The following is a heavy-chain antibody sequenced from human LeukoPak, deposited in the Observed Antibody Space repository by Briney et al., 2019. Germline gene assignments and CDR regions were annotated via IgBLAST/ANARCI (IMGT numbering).Heavy chain of an antibody. D-gene: IGHD2/OR15-2a*01. CDR2: IYNRGST. Sequence: PSETLSLTCTVSGGSVSSNGYFWNWIRQPPGKGLEWIGYIYNRGSTNYNPSLKSRVTISVDTSNNQFSLKLTSVTAEDTAVYFCAVLQSHRPLDHWGQGTLVTVSS. CDR1: GGSVSSNGYF. V-gene: IGHV4-61*08. CDR3: AVLQSHRPLDH. J-gene: IGHJ4*02.